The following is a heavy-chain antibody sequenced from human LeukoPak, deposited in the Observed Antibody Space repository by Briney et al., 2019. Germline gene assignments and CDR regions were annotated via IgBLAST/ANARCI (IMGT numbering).Heavy chain of an antibody. Sequence: GGSLRLSCAASGFTFRGYNMNWVRQAPGKGLEWVSSISSSSNYIYYADSVKGRFTISRDNAKNSVYLQMNSLRAEDTAVYYCARGLWYGLDYWGQGTLVTVSS. V-gene: IGHV3-21*01. CDR3: ARGLWYGLDY. J-gene: IGHJ4*02. D-gene: IGHD6-13*01. CDR2: ISSSSNYI. CDR1: GFTFRGYN.